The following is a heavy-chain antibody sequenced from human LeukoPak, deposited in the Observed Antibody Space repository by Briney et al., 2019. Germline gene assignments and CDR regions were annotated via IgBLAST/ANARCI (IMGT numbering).Heavy chain of an antibody. Sequence: SETLSLTCIVSGGSISSYYWSWIRQPPGKGLEWIGYIYYSGSTNYNPSLKSRVTISVDTSKNQFSLKLSSVTAADTAAYYCAREADYYMDVWGKGTTVTVSS. CDR3: AREADYYMDV. J-gene: IGHJ6*03. CDR1: GGSISSYY. D-gene: IGHD6-25*01. V-gene: IGHV4-59*01. CDR2: IYYSGST.